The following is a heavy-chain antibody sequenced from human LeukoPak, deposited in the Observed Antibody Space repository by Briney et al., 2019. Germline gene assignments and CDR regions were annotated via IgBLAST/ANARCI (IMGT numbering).Heavy chain of an antibody. CDR1: GFTVSSNY. Sequence: GGSLRLSCAASGFTVSSNYMSWVRQAPGKGLEWVSVIYSGGSTYYADSVKGRFTISRDNSKNTLYLQMNSLRAEDTAVYYCAKKGPQYIVVVPAAILNWGQGTLVTVSS. D-gene: IGHD2-2*02. CDR3: AKKGPQYIVVVPAAILN. CDR2: IYSGGST. V-gene: IGHV3-66*01. J-gene: IGHJ4*02.